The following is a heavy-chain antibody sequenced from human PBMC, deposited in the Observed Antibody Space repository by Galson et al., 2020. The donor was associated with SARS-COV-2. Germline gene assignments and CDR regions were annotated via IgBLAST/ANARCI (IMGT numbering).Heavy chain of an antibody. Sequence: SETLSLTCTVSGGSISSGDYYWSWIRQPPGKGLEWIGYIYYSGSTYYNPSLKSRVTISVDTSKNQFSLKLSSVTAADTAVYYCARASYCSSTSCYGASGAFDIWGQGTMVTVAS. CDR1: GGSISSGDYY. CDR3: ARASYCSSTSCYGASGAFDI. J-gene: IGHJ3*02. D-gene: IGHD2-2*01. CDR2: IYYSGST. V-gene: IGHV4-30-4*01.